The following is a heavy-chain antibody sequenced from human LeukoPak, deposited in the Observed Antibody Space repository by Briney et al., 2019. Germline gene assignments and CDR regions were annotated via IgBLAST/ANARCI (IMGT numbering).Heavy chain of an antibody. V-gene: IGHV4-59*01. J-gene: IGHJ4*02. D-gene: IGHD4-17*01. CDR2: IHYSGST. CDR3: AREGDGDHAALDY. Sequence: SETPSLTCTVSGGSFSGNYWIWIRQPPGKGLEWIGYIHYSGSTNYNPSLKSRVTISIETSKNQFSLKLSSVTAADTVVYYCAREGDGDHAALDYWGQGTLVTVSS. CDR1: GGSFSGNY.